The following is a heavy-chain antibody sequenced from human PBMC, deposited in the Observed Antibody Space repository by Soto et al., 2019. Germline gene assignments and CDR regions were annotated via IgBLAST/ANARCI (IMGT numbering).Heavy chain of an antibody. Sequence: GGSLRLSCAASGFTFSRYWMHWVRQAPGEGLVWVSRINSDGSSTNYADSVKGRFTISRDNAKNTLYLQMNSLRAEDTAVYYCARDPQPPATHYYFYMDVWGKGTTVTVSS. V-gene: IGHV3-74*01. CDR2: INSDGSST. CDR3: ARDPQPPATHYYFYMDV. D-gene: IGHD2-15*01. J-gene: IGHJ6*03. CDR1: GFTFSRYW.